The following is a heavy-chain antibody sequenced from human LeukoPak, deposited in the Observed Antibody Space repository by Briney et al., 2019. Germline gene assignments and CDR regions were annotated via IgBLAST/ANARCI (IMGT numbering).Heavy chain of an antibody. Sequence: PGESLKISCKGSGYSFTSYWIGWVRQMPGKGLEWMGIIYPGDSDTRYSPSLQGQVTISADKSINTAYVQWSSLKASDTAMYHCARRDELDSLDYWGQGTLVTVSS. CDR1: GYSFTSYW. D-gene: IGHD3/OR15-3a*01. V-gene: IGHV5-51*01. J-gene: IGHJ4*02. CDR2: IYPGDSDT. CDR3: ARRDELDSLDY.